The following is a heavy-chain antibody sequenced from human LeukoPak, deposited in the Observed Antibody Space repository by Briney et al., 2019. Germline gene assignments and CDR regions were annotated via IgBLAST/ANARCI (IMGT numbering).Heavy chain of an antibody. Sequence: GGSLRLSCAASGFTVSSNYMSWVRQAPGKGLEWVSVIYSGGSTYYADSVKGRFTISRDNSKNTLYLQMNSLRAGDTAVYYCASGHDYGDSRLDYWGQGTLVTVSS. CDR3: ASGHDYGDSRLDY. CDR2: IYSGGST. J-gene: IGHJ4*02. D-gene: IGHD4-17*01. V-gene: IGHV3-66*01. CDR1: GFTVSSNY.